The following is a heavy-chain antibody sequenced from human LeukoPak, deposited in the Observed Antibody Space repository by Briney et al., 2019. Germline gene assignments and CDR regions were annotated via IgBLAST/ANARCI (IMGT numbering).Heavy chain of an antibody. V-gene: IGHV4-59*01. J-gene: IGHJ6*02. Sequence: RSSETLSLTCTVSGGSISSYYWSWIRQPPGKGLEWIGYIYYSGSTNYNLSLKSRVTISVDTSKNQFSLKLSSVTAADTAVYYCARDGGYDFWSGSLADVWGQGTTVTVSS. D-gene: IGHD3-3*01. CDR2: IYYSGST. CDR3: ARDGGYDFWSGSLADV. CDR1: GGSISSYY.